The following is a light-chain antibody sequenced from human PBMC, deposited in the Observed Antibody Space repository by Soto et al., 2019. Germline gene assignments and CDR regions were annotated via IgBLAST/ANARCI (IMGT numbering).Light chain of an antibody. CDR3: SSYSSTTTLV. J-gene: IGLJ3*02. Sequence: QSALTQPASVSGSPGQSITISCTGTSSDVGGYNYVSWYQQRPGKATKLMIYDVNNRPSGVSNRFSASKSGNTASLTISGLQAEDEADYYCSSYSSTTTLVFGGGTKLTVL. V-gene: IGLV2-14*01. CDR2: DVN. CDR1: SSDVGGYNY.